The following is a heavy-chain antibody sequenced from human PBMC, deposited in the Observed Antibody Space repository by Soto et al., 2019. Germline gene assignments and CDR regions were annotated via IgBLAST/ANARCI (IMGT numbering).Heavy chain of an antibody. Sequence: EVQLVESGGGLVQPGRSLRLSCAASGFSFDEYAMHWVRQAPGKGLEWVSGISWNSGTMGYGDSVKGRFHISRDNAKNALYLQMNSLRAEDTALYYCAKGFCSSTRCLTYSYMDVWGKGTTVTVSS. J-gene: IGHJ6*03. CDR3: AKGFCSSTRCLTYSYMDV. D-gene: IGHD2-2*01. CDR1: GFSFDEYA. V-gene: IGHV3-9*01. CDR2: ISWNSGTM.